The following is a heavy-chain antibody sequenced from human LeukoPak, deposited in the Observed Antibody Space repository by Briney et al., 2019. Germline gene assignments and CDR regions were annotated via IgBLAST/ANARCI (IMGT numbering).Heavy chain of an antibody. V-gene: IGHV3-30*18. CDR1: GFSFISYG. CDR2: ISDDGRNK. J-gene: IGHJ4*02. Sequence: GGSLRLSCAASGFSFISYGMHWVRQAPGKGLEWVGVISDDGRNKNYADSVKGRFTISRDNSKDTLYLQMNSLRDKDTAVYYCGKRPRDYGDYVTYFDYWGQGTLVTVSS. D-gene: IGHD4-17*01. CDR3: GKRPRDYGDYVTYFDY.